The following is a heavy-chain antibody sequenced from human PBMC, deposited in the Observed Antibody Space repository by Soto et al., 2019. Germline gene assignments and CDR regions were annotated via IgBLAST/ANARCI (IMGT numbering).Heavy chain of an antibody. CDR2: IYHSGST. CDR1: GGSISSSNW. Sequence: QVQLQESGPGLVKPSGTLSLTCAVSGGSISSSNWWSWVRQPPGKGLEWIGEIYHSGSTNYNPSLKSRFTITVDKTRNHFSLKLSSVTDADTAVYYCARRWGEGRVDYWGQGTLVTVSS. D-gene: IGHD3-10*01. V-gene: IGHV4-4*02. CDR3: ARRWGEGRVDY. J-gene: IGHJ4*02.